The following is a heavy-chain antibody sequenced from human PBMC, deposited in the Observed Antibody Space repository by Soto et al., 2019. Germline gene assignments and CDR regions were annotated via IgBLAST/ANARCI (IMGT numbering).Heavy chain of an antibody. CDR2: IIPIFGTA. J-gene: IGHJ6*02. D-gene: IGHD3-22*01. Sequence: EASVKVSCKASGGTFSSYAISWVRQAPGQGLEWMGGIIPIFGTANYAQKFQGRVTITADKSTSTAYMELSSLRSEDTAVYYCARGRCYYLNYYYGMDVWGQGTTVTVSS. V-gene: IGHV1-69*06. CDR1: GGTFSSYA. CDR3: ARGRCYYLNYYYGMDV.